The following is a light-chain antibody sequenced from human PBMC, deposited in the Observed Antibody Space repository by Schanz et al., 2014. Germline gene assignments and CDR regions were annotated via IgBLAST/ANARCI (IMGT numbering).Light chain of an antibody. CDR3: QQYDSYPLT. Sequence: DIRMTQSPSTLSASVGDRVTITCRASQSISTWLAWYPQKPGKSPKFLIHYASSLETGVPSRFSGSGSGTEFTLTISSLQPDDFATYYCQQYDSYPLTFGGGTQVKIK. J-gene: IGKJ4*01. CDR2: YAS. V-gene: IGKV1-5*01. CDR1: QSISTW.